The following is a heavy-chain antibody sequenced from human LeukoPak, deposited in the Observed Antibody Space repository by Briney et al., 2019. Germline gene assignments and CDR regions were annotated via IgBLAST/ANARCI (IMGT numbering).Heavy chain of an antibody. CDR1: GFTFSSYA. D-gene: IGHD3-10*01. CDR3: AKELKVAYYGSGSYYIVDY. J-gene: IGHJ4*02. CDR2: ISGSGGST. V-gene: IGHV3-23*01. Sequence: GGSLRLSCAASGFTFSSYAMSWVRQAPGKGLEWVSAISGSGGSTYYADSVKGRFTISRDNSKNTLYLQMNSLRAKDTAVYYCAKELKVAYYGSGSYYIVDYWGQGTLVTVSS.